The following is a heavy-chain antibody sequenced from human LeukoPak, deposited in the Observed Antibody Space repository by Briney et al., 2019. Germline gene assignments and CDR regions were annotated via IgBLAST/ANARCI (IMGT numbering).Heavy chain of an antibody. D-gene: IGHD5-24*01. CDR2: ISYDGSNK. CDR3: ARDGDAYNFDF. Sequence: GGSLRLSCAASGFTFSSYAMHWVRQAPGKGLEWVAVISYDGSNKYYADSVKGRFTISRDNSKNTLYLQMNSLRAEDTAVYYCARDGDAYNFDFWGQGALVTVSS. J-gene: IGHJ4*02. V-gene: IGHV3-30-3*01. CDR1: GFTFSSYA.